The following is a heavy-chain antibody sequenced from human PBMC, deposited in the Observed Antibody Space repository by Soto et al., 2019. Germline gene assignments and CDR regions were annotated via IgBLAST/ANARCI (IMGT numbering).Heavy chain of an antibody. CDR3: ARAPRSGDCFDY. D-gene: IGHD1-26*01. CDR2: IYSVGST. Sequence: SETLSLTCTVPSGSMSRYYWAWIRQPPGKGLEWIGYIYSVGSTFYNPSLQSRVTISVDTARNQFSLRLNSVTAADTAVYYCARAPRSGDCFDYWGQGTLVTSPQ. V-gene: IGHV4-59*01. J-gene: IGHJ4*02. CDR1: SGSMSRYY.